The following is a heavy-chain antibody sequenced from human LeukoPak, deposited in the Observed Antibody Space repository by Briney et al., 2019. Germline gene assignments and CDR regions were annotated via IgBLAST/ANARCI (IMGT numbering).Heavy chain of an antibody. CDR1: GGSISSSYY. J-gene: IGHJ4*02. D-gene: IGHD6-13*01. V-gene: IGHV4-39*01. Sequence: TSETLSLTCTVSGGSISSSYYWGWIRQPPGKGLEWIGSIYESGSTYYSGRSYYNASLKSRVAISVDTSKNQFSLKVSSVTAADTAVYYCATRYSGSWQFDYWGQGSQVTVSS. CDR2: IYESGSTYYSGRS. CDR3: ATRYSGSWQFDY.